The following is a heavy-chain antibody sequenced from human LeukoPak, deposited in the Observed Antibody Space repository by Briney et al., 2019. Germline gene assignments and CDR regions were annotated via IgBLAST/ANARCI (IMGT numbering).Heavy chain of an antibody. CDR1: GYTFTGYY. D-gene: IGHD1-26*01. J-gene: IGHJ4*02. V-gene: IGHV1-2*02. CDR3: ARDSGSYYVVGFDY. CDR2: INPNSGGT. Sequence: ASVKVSCKASGYTFTGYYVHWVRQAPGQGLEWMGWINPNSGGTNYAQKFQGRVTMTRDTSISTAYMELSRLRSDDTAVYYCARDSGSYYVVGFDYWGQGTLVTVSS.